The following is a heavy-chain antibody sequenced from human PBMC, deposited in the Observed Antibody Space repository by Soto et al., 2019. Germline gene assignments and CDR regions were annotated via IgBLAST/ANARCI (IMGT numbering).Heavy chain of an antibody. V-gene: IGHV1-18*04. J-gene: IGHJ4*02. CDR2: ISAYNGNT. D-gene: IGHD5-12*01. CDR1: GYTFTSYG. Sequence: RASVKVSCKASGYTFTSYGISWVRQAPGQGLEWMGWISAYNGNTNYAQKLQGRVTMTTDTSTSTAYMELRSLRSDDTAVYYCARDLFFFSGYQTPLGYWGQGTLVTVSS. CDR3: ARDLFFFSGYQTPLGY.